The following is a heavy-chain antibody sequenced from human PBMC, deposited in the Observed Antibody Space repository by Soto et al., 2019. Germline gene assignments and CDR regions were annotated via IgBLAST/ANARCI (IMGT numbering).Heavy chain of an antibody. V-gene: IGHV2-5*02. D-gene: IGHD3-9*01. CDR2: VYWDDDK. CDR1: GFSLTANGVG. CDR3: ATLTGSH. Sequence: SGPTLVNPTQTLTLTCSFSGFSLTANGVGVGWVRQPPGLALEWLAMVYWDDDKHYSASLRSSLSITKDTSKSQVVLTMTNMDPVDTGTYYCATLTGSHWGQGALVTVSS. J-gene: IGHJ4*02.